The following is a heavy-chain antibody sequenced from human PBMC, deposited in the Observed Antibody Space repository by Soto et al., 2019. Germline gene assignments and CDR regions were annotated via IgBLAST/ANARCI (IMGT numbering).Heavy chain of an antibody. CDR3: ARGAGSPTYYYGVDV. V-gene: IGHV4-39*01. Sequence: SETLSLTCTVSGGSISSSDYYWAWVRQPPGKGLEWVGSIFHSGTTYYNPSLKSRVTISVDTSKNQFSLMLSAVTAADTAVYYCARGAGSPTYYYGVDVWGQGTTVTVSS. CDR1: GGSISSSDYY. CDR2: IFHSGTT. D-gene: IGHD2-15*01. J-gene: IGHJ6*02.